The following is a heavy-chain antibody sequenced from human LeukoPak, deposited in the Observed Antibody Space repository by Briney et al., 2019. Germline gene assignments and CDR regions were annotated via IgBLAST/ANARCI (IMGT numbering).Heavy chain of an antibody. Sequence: GASVKISCKASEYTFTGYYMHWVRQAPGQGLEWIGWINPNSGGTSYAQKFQGRVTMTGDTCISTAYMDLSKLRSDDTAVYYCARVGAGDCCFFNYWGQGTLVTVSS. V-gene: IGHV1-2*02. CDR3: ARVGAGDCCFFNY. D-gene: IGHD2-21*02. J-gene: IGHJ4*02. CDR2: INPNSGGT. CDR1: EYTFTGYY.